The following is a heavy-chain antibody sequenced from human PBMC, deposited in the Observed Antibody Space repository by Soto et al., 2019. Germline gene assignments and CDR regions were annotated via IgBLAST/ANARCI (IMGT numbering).Heavy chain of an antibody. J-gene: IGHJ6*02. CDR1: GFTFSSYE. CDR3: ARDVTMVRGHYYYGMDV. CDR2: ISSSGSTI. V-gene: IGHV3-48*03. D-gene: IGHD3-10*01. Sequence: EVQLVESGGGLVQPGGSLRLSCAASGFTFSSYEMNWVRQAPGKGLEWVSYISSSGSTIYYADSVKGRFTISRDNAKNSMYLQMNSLRDEDTAVYYCARDVTMVRGHYYYGMDVWGQGTTVTVSS.